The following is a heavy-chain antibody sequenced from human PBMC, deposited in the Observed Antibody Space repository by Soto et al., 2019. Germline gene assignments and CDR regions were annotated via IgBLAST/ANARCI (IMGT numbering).Heavy chain of an antibody. CDR3: AIPSIHLCYYHYGMDV. J-gene: IGHJ6*02. Sequence: GESLKISCKGSGYSFTSYWIGWVRQMPGKGLEWMGIIYPGDSDTRYSPSFQGQVTISADKSISTAYLQWSSLKASDTAMYYCAIPSIHLCYYHYGMDVWGQGTTVTVSS. CDR2: IYPGDSDT. V-gene: IGHV5-51*01. D-gene: IGHD2-21*01. CDR1: GYSFTSYW.